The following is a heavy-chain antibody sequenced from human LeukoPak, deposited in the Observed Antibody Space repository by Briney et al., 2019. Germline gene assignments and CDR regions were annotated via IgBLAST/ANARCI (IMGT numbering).Heavy chain of an antibody. CDR1: GGSISSSSAY. D-gene: IGHD5-18*01. CDR2: IYYRKNT. V-gene: IGHV4-39*01. CDR3: ASPRGFSYGYFDY. J-gene: IGHJ4*02. Sequence: SETLSLACIVSGGSISSSSAYWGWIRQPPGKGLEWIGSIYYRKNTYYNPSLKSRVTISADTSKNQFSLTLGSVSATDTAVYYCASPRGFSYGYFDYWGQGTLVTVSS.